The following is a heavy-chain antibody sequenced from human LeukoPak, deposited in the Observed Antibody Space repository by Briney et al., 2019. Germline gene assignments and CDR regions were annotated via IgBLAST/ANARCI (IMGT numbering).Heavy chain of an antibody. Sequence: PGGSLRLSCAASGFTFSDYYMSWIRQAPGKGLEWVSYISSSGSTIYYADSVKGRFTISRDNAKNSLYLQMNSLRAEDTAVYYCARKKDSSGSRLTRPWYFDLWGRGTLVTVSS. V-gene: IGHV3-11*01. CDR3: ARKKDSSGSRLTRPWYFDL. CDR1: GFTFSDYY. D-gene: IGHD3-22*01. J-gene: IGHJ2*01. CDR2: ISSSGSTI.